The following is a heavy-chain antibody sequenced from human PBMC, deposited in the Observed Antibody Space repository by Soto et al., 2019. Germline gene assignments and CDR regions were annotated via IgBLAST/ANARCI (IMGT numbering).Heavy chain of an antibody. CDR1: GGSVSSGDYY. CDR2: ISYTGST. J-gene: IGHJ4*02. Sequence: QVHLQESGPGLVKPSQTLSLNCTVSGGSVSSGDYYWTWIRQHPGKGLEWIGYISYTGSTYYNPSPASLVSISVDPSRTHFSLRLNSVTAADTAVYYCATTGGYGTPGDYWGQGTLVTVSS. V-gene: IGHV4-31*01. CDR3: ATTGGYGTPGDY. D-gene: IGHD5-12*01.